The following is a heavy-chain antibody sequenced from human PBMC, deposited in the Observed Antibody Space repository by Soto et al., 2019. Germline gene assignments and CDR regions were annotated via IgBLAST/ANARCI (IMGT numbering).Heavy chain of an antibody. Sequence: PGGSLRLSCAASGFTVSSNYMSWVRQAPGKGLEWVSVIYSGGSTYYADSVKGRFTISRDNSKNTLYLQMNSLRAEDTAVYYCAQRIVGANNLFDHWGQGTLVTVSS. V-gene: IGHV3-53*01. J-gene: IGHJ4*02. CDR2: IYSGGST. CDR3: AQRIVGANNLFDH. CDR1: GFTVSSNY. D-gene: IGHD1-26*01.